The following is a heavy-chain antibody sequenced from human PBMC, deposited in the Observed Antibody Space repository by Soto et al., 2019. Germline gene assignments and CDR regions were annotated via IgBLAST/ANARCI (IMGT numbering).Heavy chain of an antibody. CDR1: GFTFSRHA. CDR3: AKVSGHTAATAFLDY. Sequence: ESGGGVVQPGRSLRISCAASGFTFSRHAMHWVRQAPGKGLEWVAVISDDGSNRYYADSVKGRFTISRDNSKNTLYLQMNSLRAEDTAVYYCAKVSGHTAATAFLDYWGQGTLVIVSS. D-gene: IGHD6-13*01. V-gene: IGHV3-30-3*01. CDR2: ISDDGSNR. J-gene: IGHJ4*02.